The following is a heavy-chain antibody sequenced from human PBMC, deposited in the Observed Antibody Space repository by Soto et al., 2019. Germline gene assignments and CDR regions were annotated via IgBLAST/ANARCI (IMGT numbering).Heavy chain of an antibody. CDR2: ISSSSSYI. D-gene: IGHD3-10*01. CDR1: GFTFSSYS. Sequence: GGSLRLSCAASGFTFSSYSMNWVRQAPGKGLEWVSSISSSSSYIYYADSVKGRFTISRDNAKNSLYLQMNSLRAEDTAVYYCASPLWFGELFSGTDYWGQGTLVTVSS. V-gene: IGHV3-21*01. J-gene: IGHJ4*02. CDR3: ASPLWFGELFSGTDY.